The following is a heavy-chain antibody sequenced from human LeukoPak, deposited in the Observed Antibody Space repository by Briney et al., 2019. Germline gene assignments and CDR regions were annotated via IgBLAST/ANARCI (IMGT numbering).Heavy chain of an antibody. Sequence: GGSLRLSCAASGFASGFTFSDYAVSWVRQAPGKGLEWVSYISSSGSTIYYADSVKGRFTISRDNAKNSLYLQMNSLRAEDTAVYYCARGLFVDYYDSSGYSFDYWGQGTLVTVSS. V-gene: IGHV3-11*01. D-gene: IGHD3-22*01. CDR1: GFTFSDYA. J-gene: IGHJ4*02. CDR3: ARGLFVDYYDSSGYSFDY. CDR2: ISSSGSTI.